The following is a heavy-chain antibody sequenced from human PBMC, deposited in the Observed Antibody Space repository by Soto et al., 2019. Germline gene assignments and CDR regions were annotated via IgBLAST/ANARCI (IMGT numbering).Heavy chain of an antibody. D-gene: IGHD5-18*01. J-gene: IGHJ4*02. CDR2: INHLTTT. Sequence: TCAVYGGSFSSYHWSWIRQTPGKGLEWIGEINHLTTTNYNPSLKSRVIISLDTPKNQFSLKLSSVTAADTAVYYCARGYDTALAPIFWGQGILVTVSS. CDR1: GGSFSSYH. V-gene: IGHV4-34*01. CDR3: ARGYDTALAPIF.